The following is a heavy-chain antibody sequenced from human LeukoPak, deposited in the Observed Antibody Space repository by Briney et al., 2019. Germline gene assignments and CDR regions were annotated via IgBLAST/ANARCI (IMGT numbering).Heavy chain of an antibody. D-gene: IGHD3-9*01. Sequence: GGSLRLSCAASGFTFSSYEMNWVRQAPGKGLEWVSFISISGSTIYYADSVKGRFTISRDNAKNSLYLQMNSLRAEDTAVYYCARASSKQLAGYLPDGFDIWGQGTMVTVSS. CDR2: ISISGSTI. V-gene: IGHV3-48*03. CDR1: GFTFSSYE. J-gene: IGHJ3*02. CDR3: ARASSKQLAGYLPDGFDI.